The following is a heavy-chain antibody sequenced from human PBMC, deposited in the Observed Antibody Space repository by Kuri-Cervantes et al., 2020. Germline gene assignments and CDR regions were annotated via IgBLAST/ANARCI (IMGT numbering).Heavy chain of an antibody. CDR2: INHSGST. CDR3: ARAKIVLRRVAFDI. V-gene: IGHV4-34*01. D-gene: IGHD2/OR15-2a*01. Sequence: ESLKISCAVYGGSFSGYYWSWIRQPPGKGLEWIGEINHSGSTNYNPSLKSRVTISVDTSKSQFSLKLSSVTAADTAVYYCARAKIVLRRVAFDIWGQGTMVTVSS. CDR1: GGSFSGYY. J-gene: IGHJ3*02.